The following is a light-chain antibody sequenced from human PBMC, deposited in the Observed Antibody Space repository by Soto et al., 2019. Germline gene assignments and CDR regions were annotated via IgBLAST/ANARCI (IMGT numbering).Light chain of an antibody. V-gene: IGLV2-14*01. CDR2: GVT. CDR1: DSDVGGYNF. J-gene: IGLJ3*02. Sequence: QSALTQPASVSGSPGQSITISCTGTDSDVGGYNFVSWYQQHPGKAPKLMIYGVTNRPSGVSNRFSGSKSGNTASLTISGLQAEDEADYYCTSFTTSSTWVFGGGTKLTVL. CDR3: TSFTTSSTWV.